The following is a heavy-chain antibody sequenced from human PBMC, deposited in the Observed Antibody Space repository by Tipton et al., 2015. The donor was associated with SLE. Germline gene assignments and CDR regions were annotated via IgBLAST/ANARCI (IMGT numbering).Heavy chain of an antibody. Sequence: TLSLTCTVSGGSISSYYWSWIRQPPGKGLEWIGYIYYSGSTNYNPSLKSRVTISVDTSKNQFSLKLSSVTAADTAVYYCARASRGYSSSWYGYWGQGTLVTVSS. CDR3: ARASRGYSSSWYGY. CDR1: GGSISSYY. CDR2: IYYSGST. V-gene: IGHV4-59*12. J-gene: IGHJ4*02. D-gene: IGHD6-13*01.